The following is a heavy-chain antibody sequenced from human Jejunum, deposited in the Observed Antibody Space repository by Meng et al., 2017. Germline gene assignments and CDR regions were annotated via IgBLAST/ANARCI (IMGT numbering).Heavy chain of an antibody. CDR1: GFTFGNYV. CDR3: TRDSRGSYSPYYFAY. CDR2: IRSKAYGGTT. J-gene: IGHJ4*01. Sequence: GESLKISCTASGFTFGNYVMSWFRQAPGKGLEWVGFIRSKAYGGTTQYAASVKGRFTISRDSSKSIAYLQMDSLKTEDTAVYYCTRDSRGSYSPYYFAYWGHGTLV. D-gene: IGHD3-16*01. V-gene: IGHV3-49*03.